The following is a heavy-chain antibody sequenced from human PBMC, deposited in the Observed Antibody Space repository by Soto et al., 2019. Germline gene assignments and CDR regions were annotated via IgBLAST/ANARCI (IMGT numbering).Heavy chain of an antibody. V-gene: IGHV1-69*06. J-gene: IGHJ3*02. CDR1: GGTLSDHG. CDR2: TIPVFDTA. Sequence: QVQLEQSGAEVKKPGSSVKVSCKASGGTLSDHGVSWLRQSPGQGLEWVGGTIPVFDTAKYAQKFQGRVTIAAAKSTNIAYMELSSLRAEDTAFYYCAQVVYGSGNYYTGPSAFDIWGQGTMVIVSS. D-gene: IGHD3-10*01. CDR3: AQVVYGSGNYYTGPSAFDI.